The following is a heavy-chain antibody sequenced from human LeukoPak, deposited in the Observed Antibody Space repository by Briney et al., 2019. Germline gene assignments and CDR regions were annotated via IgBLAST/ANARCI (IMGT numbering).Heavy chain of an antibody. D-gene: IGHD2-2*01. V-gene: IGHV1-18*01. CDR3: ARVGVVVPSAWFDP. Sequence: ASVKVSCKASGYNFGIFGISWVRQAPGQGLEWMGWISANNGNTKYAQNLQGRVTMTTDTSTSTAYMELRSPRSDYTAVYYCARVGVVVPSAWFDPWGQGTLVTVSS. CDR1: GYNFGIFG. J-gene: IGHJ5*02. CDR2: ISANNGNT.